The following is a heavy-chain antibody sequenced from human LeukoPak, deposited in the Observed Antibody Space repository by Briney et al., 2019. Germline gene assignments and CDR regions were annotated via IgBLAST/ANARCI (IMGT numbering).Heavy chain of an antibody. J-gene: IGHJ6*02. CDR1: GFTFSSYS. Sequence: GGSLRLSCAASGFTFSSYSMNWIRQAPGKGLEWVSSIRSSSSYIYYADSVKGRFTISRDNAKNSLYPQMNSLRAEDTAVYYCARDKHSSNWYHPPRDYYYGMDVWGQGTTVTVSS. D-gene: IGHD6-13*01. V-gene: IGHV3-21*01. CDR3: ARDKHSSNWYHPPRDYYYGMDV. CDR2: IRSSSSYI.